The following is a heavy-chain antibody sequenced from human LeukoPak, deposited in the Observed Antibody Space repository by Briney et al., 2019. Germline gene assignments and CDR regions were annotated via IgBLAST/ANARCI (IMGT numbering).Heavy chain of an antibody. V-gene: IGHV3-11*04. J-gene: IGHJ4*02. CDR3: AGYYDFWSGYYIGGYFDY. Sequence: GGSVRLSCAASGFTFSDYYMSWIRQAPGKGLEWVSYISSSGSTIYYADSVKGRFTISRDNSKNTLYLQMNSLRAEDTAVYYCAGYYDFWSGYYIGGYFDYWGQGTLVTVSS. CDR2: ISSSGSTI. D-gene: IGHD3-3*01. CDR1: GFTFSDYY.